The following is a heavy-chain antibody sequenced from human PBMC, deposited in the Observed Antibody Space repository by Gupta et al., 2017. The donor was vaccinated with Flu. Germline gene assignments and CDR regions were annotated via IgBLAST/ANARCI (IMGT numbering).Heavy chain of an antibody. CDR2: IIPIFGTA. V-gene: IGHV1-69*01. D-gene: IGHD2-15*01. CDR3: ARRYCSGGSCFGGFAFDI. J-gene: IGHJ3*02. CDR1: GGTFSSYA. Sequence: QVQLVQSGAEVKKPGSSVKVSCKASGGTFSSYAISWVRQAPGQGLEWMGGIIPIFGTANYAQKFQGRVTITADESTSTAYMELSSLRSEDTAVYYCARRYCSGGSCFGGFAFDIWGQGTMVTVSS.